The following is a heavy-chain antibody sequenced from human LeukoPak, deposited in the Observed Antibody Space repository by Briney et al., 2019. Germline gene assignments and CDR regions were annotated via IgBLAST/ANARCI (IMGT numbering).Heavy chain of an antibody. CDR3: ARHYYGGDSGHMGY. V-gene: IGHV5-51*01. J-gene: IGHJ4*02. Sequence: GESLKISCKGSGYSLTTYWIAWVRQMPGKGLEWKGIIYPGDSDTRYSPAFQGQVTISADKSISTAYLQWSSLKASDTAMYYCARHYYGGDSGHMGYWGQGTLVTVSS. D-gene: IGHD4-23*01. CDR2: IYPGDSDT. CDR1: GYSLTTYW.